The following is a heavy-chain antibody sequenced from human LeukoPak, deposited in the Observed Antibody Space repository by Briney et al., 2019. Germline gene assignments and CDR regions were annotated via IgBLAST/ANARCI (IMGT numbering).Heavy chain of an antibody. CDR1: GFTFSSYW. Sequence: GGSLRLSCAASGFTFSSYWMSWVRQAPGKGLEWVANIKQDGSEKYYVDSVKGRFTISRDNAKNSLYLQMNSLRAEDTAVYYCARDWEEDYDFWSDLSGIDYYYYYYMDAWGKGTTVTVSS. V-gene: IGHV3-7*01. J-gene: IGHJ6*03. CDR2: IKQDGSEK. CDR3: ARDWEEDYDFWSDLSGIDYYYYYYMDA. D-gene: IGHD3-3*01.